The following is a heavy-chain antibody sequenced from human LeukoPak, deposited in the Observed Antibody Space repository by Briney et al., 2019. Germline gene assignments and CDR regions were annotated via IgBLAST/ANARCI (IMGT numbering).Heavy chain of an antibody. D-gene: IGHD3-10*02. V-gene: IGHV3-21*01. CDR1: GFTFSSYS. J-gene: IGHJ4*02. CDR3: ARVSYVRGVTVYYFDH. CDR2: ISSSRSYI. Sequence: PGGSLRLSCAASGFTFSSYSMNWVRQAPGKGLEWVSSISSSRSYIYYADSVKGRFTISRDNAKNSLYLQMNSLRAEDTAIYYCARVSYVRGVTVYYFDHWGQGTLVTVPS.